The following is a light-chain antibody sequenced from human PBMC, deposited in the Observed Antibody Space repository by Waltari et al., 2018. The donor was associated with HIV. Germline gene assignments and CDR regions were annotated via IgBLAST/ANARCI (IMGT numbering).Light chain of an antibody. J-gene: IGLJ3*02. Sequence: QSALTQPPSASGSPGQSVTISCTGISSDVGDYNYVSWYQQHPGKAPQLIIYEVNKRPSGVPDRFSGSKSGNTASLTVSGLQAEDEADYYCSSYVGSNRVFGGGTKLTVL. CDR2: EVN. CDR3: SSYVGSNRV. V-gene: IGLV2-8*01. CDR1: SSDVGDYNY.